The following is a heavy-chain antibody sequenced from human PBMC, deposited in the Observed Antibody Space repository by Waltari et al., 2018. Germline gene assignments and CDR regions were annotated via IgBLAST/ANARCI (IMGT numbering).Heavy chain of an antibody. J-gene: IGHJ4*02. CDR2: ISYDGSNK. D-gene: IGHD1-26*01. CDR3: AKDLGSRTDY. CDR1: GFTFSSYA. Sequence: QVQLVESGGGVVQPGRSLRLSCAASGFTFSSYAMHWVRQAPGKGLEWVAVISYDGSNKYYADSVKGRFTISRDNSKNTLYQMNSLRAEDTAVYYCAKDLGSRTDYWGQGTLVTVSS. V-gene: IGHV3-30*18.